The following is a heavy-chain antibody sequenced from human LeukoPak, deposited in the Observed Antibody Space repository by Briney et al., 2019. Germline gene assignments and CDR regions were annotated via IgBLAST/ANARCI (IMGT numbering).Heavy chain of an antibody. V-gene: IGHV4-39*01. J-gene: IGHJ6*02. CDR1: GGSISSSSYY. CDR3: ARQSGFYSNSSYYYYGMDV. Sequence: PSETLSLTCTVPGGSISSSSYYWGWIRQPPGKGLEWIGSIYYSGSTYYNPSLKSRVTISVDTSKSQFSLKLSSVTAADTAVYYCARQSGFYSNSSYYYYGMDVWGQGTTVTVSS. CDR2: IYYSGST. D-gene: IGHD4-11*01.